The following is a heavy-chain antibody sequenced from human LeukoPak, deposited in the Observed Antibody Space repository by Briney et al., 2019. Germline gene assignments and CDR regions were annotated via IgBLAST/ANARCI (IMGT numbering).Heavy chain of an antibody. CDR3: ATTGNFYDMDV. CDR2: SSTVTGNI. CDR1: GFSFISTS. D-gene: IGHD1-1*01. Sequence: RPGGSLRLSCAASGFSFISTSIHWVRQAPGKGLEWLSYSSTVTGNIYYADSVKGRFTISRDNAKSSLYLQMSSLRAEDTALYLCATTGNFYDMDVWGKGTTVTVSS. J-gene: IGHJ6*03. V-gene: IGHV3-48*04.